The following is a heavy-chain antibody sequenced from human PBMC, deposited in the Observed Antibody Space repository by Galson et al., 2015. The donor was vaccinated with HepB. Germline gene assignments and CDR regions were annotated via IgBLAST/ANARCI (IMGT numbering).Heavy chain of an antibody. Sequence: SLRLSCAASGFSFSDYYMSWIRQAPGKGLEWVASISGSSSSPTYADSVKGRFTISRDNDKKSLYLLMNSLRAEDTAVYYCAREGTGGDYYDVSPNYYYYGLDVWGRGATVTVSS. CDR2: ISGSSSSP. CDR3: AREGTGGDYYDVSPNYYYYGLDV. CDR1: GFSFSDYY. J-gene: IGHJ6*02. V-gene: IGHV3-11*06. D-gene: IGHD3-16*01.